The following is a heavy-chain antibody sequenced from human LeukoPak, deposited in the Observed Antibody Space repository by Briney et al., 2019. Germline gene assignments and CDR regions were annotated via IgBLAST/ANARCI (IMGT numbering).Heavy chain of an antibody. CDR1: GGSISSYY. Sequence: SETLSLTCSVSGGSISSYYSSWIRQPPRKGLEWIGYIYYSGSTNYNPSLKSRVTISVDTSKNQFSLKLSSVTAADTAVYYCARASSAYPRYWGQGTLVTVSS. CDR3: ARASSAYPRY. D-gene: IGHD3-16*01. J-gene: IGHJ4*02. V-gene: IGHV4-59*13. CDR2: IYYSGST.